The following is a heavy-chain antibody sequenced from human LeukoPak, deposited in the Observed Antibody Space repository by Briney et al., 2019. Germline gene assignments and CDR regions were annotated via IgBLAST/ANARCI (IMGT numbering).Heavy chain of an antibody. CDR3: ARGRRILGGPENAGDFFDF. D-gene: IGHD3-16*01. CDR1: GYTFTGYY. CDR2: INPNSGGT. V-gene: IGHV1-2*04. Sequence: ASVKVSCKASGYTFTGYYMHWVRQAPGQGLEWMGWINPNSGGTNYAQKFQGWVTMTRDTSIASSYMELTGLESDDTAVYYCARGRRILGGPENAGDFFDFWGQGSLVTVSP. J-gene: IGHJ4*01.